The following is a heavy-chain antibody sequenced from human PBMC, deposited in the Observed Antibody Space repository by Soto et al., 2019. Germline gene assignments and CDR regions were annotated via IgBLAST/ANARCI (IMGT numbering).Heavy chain of an antibody. J-gene: IGHJ6*02. D-gene: IGHD6-6*01. Sequence: QVQLVQSGAEVKKPGASVKVSCKASGYTFTSYGISWVRQAPGQGLEWMEWISAYNGNTNYAQKLQGRVTMTTDTSTSTAYMELRSLSSDVPAVYYCARGESSSGLGYYYYGMDVWGQGSTVTVSS. CDR1: GYTFTSYG. CDR2: ISAYNGNT. V-gene: IGHV1-18*01. CDR3: ARGESSSGLGYYYYGMDV.